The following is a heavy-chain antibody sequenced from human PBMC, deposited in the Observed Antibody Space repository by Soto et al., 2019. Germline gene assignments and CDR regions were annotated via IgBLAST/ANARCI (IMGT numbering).Heavy chain of an antibody. CDR3: ARGIVGATFDY. D-gene: IGHD1-26*01. J-gene: IGHJ4*02. CDR2: IYYSGTT. CDR1: RGSISRYY. Sequence: SETLSLTCTVSRGSISRYYWNWIRQPPGKGLEWIGYIYYSGTTNYNPSLKSRVTISVDTSKNQFSLKLSSVTAADTAVYYCARGIVGATFDYWGQGTLVTVSS. V-gene: IGHV4-59*01.